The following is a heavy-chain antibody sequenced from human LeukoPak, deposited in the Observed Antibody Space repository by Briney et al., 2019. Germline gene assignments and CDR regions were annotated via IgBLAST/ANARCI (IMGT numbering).Heavy chain of an antibody. CDR2: INSDGSST. CDR3: ARDFPTMGYFQH. J-gene: IGHJ1*01. CDR1: GFTVSSYW. V-gene: IGHV3-74*01. Sequence: GGSLRLSCAASGFTVSSYWMHWVRQAPGKGLVWVSRINSDGSSTSYADSVKGRFTISRDNAKNTLYLQMNSLRAEDTAVYYCARDFPTMGYFQHWGQGTLVTVSS. D-gene: IGHD5-12*01.